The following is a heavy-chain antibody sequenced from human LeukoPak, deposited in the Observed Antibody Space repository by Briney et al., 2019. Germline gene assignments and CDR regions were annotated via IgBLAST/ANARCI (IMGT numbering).Heavy chain of an antibody. CDR3: ARGPHPDTVMVSNYYYYYMDV. CDR1: GYTFTSYD. V-gene: IGHV1-8*01. J-gene: IGHJ6*03. D-gene: IGHD5-18*01. Sequence: ASVKVSCKASGYTFTSYDINWVRQATGQGLEWMGWMNPNSGNTGYAQKFQGRVTMTRNTSISTAYMELSSLRSEDTAVYYCARGPHPDTVMVSNYYYYYMDVWGKGTTVTISS. CDR2: MNPNSGNT.